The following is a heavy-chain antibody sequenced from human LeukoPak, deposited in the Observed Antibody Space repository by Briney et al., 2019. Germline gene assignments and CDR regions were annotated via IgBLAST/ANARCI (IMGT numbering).Heavy chain of an antibody. CDR3: TAEPNWFDP. J-gene: IGHJ5*02. CDR2: IKSNTAGGTT. D-gene: IGHD1-14*01. Sequence: GGSLRLSCAASGFTFSNSWMSWVRQAPGKGLEWVGRIKSNTAGGTTHYVAPVKGRFTISRDDSKNTLYLQMNSLKTEDTAVYYWTAEPNWFDPWGQGTLVTVSS. V-gene: IGHV3-15*01. CDR1: GFTFSNSW.